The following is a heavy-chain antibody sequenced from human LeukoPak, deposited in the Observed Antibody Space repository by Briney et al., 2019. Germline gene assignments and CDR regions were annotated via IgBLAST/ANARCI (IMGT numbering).Heavy chain of an antibody. CDR1: GYTFTSYA. V-gene: IGHV1-8*02. Sequence: GASVKVSCKASGYTFTSYAITWVRQATGQGLEWMGWMNPNSGNTGYAQKFQGRVTMTRDTSISTAYMELSSLRSEDTAVYYCARMSYYDSSGDNWFDPWGQGTLVTVSS. CDR2: MNPNSGNT. CDR3: ARMSYYDSSGDNWFDP. J-gene: IGHJ5*02. D-gene: IGHD3-22*01.